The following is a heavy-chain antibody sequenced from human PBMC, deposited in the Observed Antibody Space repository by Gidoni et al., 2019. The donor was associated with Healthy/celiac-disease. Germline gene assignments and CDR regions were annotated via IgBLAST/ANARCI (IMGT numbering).Heavy chain of an antibody. Sequence: EVQLVESGGGLVKPGGSLRLSCAASGFTFSSYSMNWVRQAPGKGLEWVSSISSSSSYIYYADSVKGRFTISRDNAKNSLYLQMNSLRAEDTAVYYCARDKGEMTTVTISHYYYYGMDVWGQGTTVTVSS. CDR2: ISSSSSYI. V-gene: IGHV3-21*01. CDR1: GFTFSSYS. J-gene: IGHJ6*02. CDR3: ARDKGEMTTVTISHYYYYGMDV. D-gene: IGHD4-17*01.